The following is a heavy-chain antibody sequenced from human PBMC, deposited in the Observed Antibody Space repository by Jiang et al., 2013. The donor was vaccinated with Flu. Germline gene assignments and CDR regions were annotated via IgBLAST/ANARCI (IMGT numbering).Heavy chain of an antibody. J-gene: IGHJ5*01. D-gene: IGHD3-10*01. CDR1: GFSFTNFW. V-gene: IGHV5-10-1*01. Sequence: GAEVKKPGESLRISCQGSGFSFTNFWINWVRQMPGKGLEWMGRIDSTDSYTNYSPSLKGHVSISADKSISTAYLQLTTLEASDSGVYYCVREGDPMIRGYWFDSWGQGTLVTVSS. CDR2: IDSTDSYT. CDR3: VREGDPMIRGYWFDS.